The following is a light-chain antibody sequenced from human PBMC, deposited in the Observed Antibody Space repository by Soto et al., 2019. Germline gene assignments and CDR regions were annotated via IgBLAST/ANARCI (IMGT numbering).Light chain of an antibody. V-gene: IGKV3-20*01. CDR3: QQYGSSPLVT. J-gene: IGKJ1*01. CDR1: QSINSNY. Sequence: IVLTQSPGTLSLSPGERATLSCRASQSINSNYLAWYQQKAGQAPRLLIYGASSRATGIPDRFSGSGSGTDFTLTISRLGPEDSAVYYCQQYGSSPLVTFGQGTKLDIK. CDR2: GAS.